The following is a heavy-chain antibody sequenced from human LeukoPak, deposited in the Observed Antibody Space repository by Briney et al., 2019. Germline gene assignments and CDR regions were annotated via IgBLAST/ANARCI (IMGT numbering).Heavy chain of an antibody. Sequence: GGSLRLSCAASGFTFSHAWLSWVRQAPGKGLELVGRIKSKAYGETTDYAAPVKGRFTISRDDSKNTLYLQMNSLKTEDTAVYYCTTVGDYVDYWGQGTLVTVSS. CDR3: TTVGDYVDY. CDR2: IKSKAYGETT. CDR1: GFTFSHAW. J-gene: IGHJ4*02. V-gene: IGHV3-15*01.